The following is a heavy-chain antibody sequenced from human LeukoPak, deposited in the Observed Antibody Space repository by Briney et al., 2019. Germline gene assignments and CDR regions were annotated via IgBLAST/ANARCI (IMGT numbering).Heavy chain of an antibody. CDR2: INPNSGGT. J-gene: IGHJ3*02. D-gene: IGHD2-21*02. V-gene: IGHV1-2*02. CDR3: ARAGLLYCGGDCYSDAFDI. CDR1: GYTFTGYY. Sequence: ASVKVSCKASGYTFTGYYMHWVRQAPGQGLEWMGWINPNSGGTNYAQKFQGRVTMTRDTSISTAYMELSRLRPDDTAVYYCARAGLLYCGGDCYSDAFDIWGQGTMVTVSS.